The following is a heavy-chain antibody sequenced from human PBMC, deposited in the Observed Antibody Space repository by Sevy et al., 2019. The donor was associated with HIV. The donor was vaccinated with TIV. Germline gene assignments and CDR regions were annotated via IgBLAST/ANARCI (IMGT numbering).Heavy chain of an antibody. V-gene: IGHV3-9*01. CDR2: ISWNSGSI. Sequence: GGSLRLSCAASGFSLDDYAMHWVRQAPGKGLEWVSGISWNSGSIGYAHSVKGRFTISRDNAKNSLYLQMNSLRAEDTALYYWAKGHLVTGAGYLDYGGQGPLVTVSS. CDR3: AKGHLVTGAGYLDY. J-gene: IGHJ4*02. CDR1: GFSLDDYA. D-gene: IGHD7-27*01.